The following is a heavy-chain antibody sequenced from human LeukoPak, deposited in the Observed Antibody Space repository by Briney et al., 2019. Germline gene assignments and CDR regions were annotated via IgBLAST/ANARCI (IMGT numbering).Heavy chain of an antibody. J-gene: IGHJ4*02. CDR2: ISSESTHI. V-gene: IGHV3-21*06. Sequence: GGSLRLSCVGSGFTFSSYSMNWVRQAPGKGLEWVASISSESTHILYADSVKGRFTISRDNVQSSLYLQMNSLRAEDTAVYYCARFDTVAVAATEYWGQGTLVTVSS. CDR1: GFTFSSYS. D-gene: IGHD6-19*01. CDR3: ARFDTVAVAATEY.